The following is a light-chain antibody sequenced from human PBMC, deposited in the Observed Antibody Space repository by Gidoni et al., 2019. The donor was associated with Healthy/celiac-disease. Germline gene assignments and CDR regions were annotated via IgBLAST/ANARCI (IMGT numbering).Light chain of an antibody. CDR3: QQYNREGT. J-gene: IGKJ1*01. CDR1: QSISSW. CDR2: KAS. Sequence: DIQMTQSPSTLSASVGDRVTITCRASQSISSWLAWYQQKPGKAPKLLIYKASSLESGVPSRFSGSGSGTEFTLTISSLQPDDFATYYCQQYNREGTFXXXTKVEIK. V-gene: IGKV1-5*03.